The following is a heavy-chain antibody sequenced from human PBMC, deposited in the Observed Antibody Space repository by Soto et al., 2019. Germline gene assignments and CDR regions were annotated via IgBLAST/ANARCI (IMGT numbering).Heavy chain of an antibody. CDR3: ARDFTGYCSGGSCYYYYYMDV. V-gene: IGHV3-7*01. Sequence: GGSLRLSCAASGFTFSSYWMSWVRQAPGKGLEWVANIKQDGSEKYYVDSVKGRSTISRDNAKNSLYLQMNSLRAEDTAVYYCARDFTGYCSGGSCYYYYYMDVWGKGTTVTVSS. D-gene: IGHD2-15*01. J-gene: IGHJ6*03. CDR1: GFTFSSYW. CDR2: IKQDGSEK.